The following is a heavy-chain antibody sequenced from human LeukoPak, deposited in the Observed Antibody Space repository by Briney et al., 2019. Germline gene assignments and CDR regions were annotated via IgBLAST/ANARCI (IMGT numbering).Heavy chain of an antibody. CDR1: GFTFSSYW. CDR3: ARVGYDFWSGYYSIYYYYYMDV. V-gene: IGHV3-7*01. CDR2: IKQDGSEK. Sequence: PGGSLRLSCAASGFTFSSYWMSWVRQAPGKGLEWVANIKQDGSEKYYVDSVKGRFTISRDNAKNSLYLQMNSLRAEDTAVYYCARVGYDFWSGYYSIYYYYYMDVWGKGTTVTVSS. J-gene: IGHJ6*03. D-gene: IGHD3-3*01.